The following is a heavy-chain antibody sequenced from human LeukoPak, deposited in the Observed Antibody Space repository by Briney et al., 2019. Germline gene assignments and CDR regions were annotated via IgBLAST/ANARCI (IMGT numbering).Heavy chain of an antibody. D-gene: IGHD6-13*01. CDR2: IYTSGST. CDR3: ARGYSSSWGDAFDI. CDR1: GGSFSGYY. Sequence: PSETLSLTCAVYGGSFSGYYWSWIRQPAGKGLEWIGRIYTSGSTNYNPSLKSRVTMSVDTSKNQFSLKLSSVTAADTAVYYCARGYSSSWGDAFDIWGQGTMVTVSS. J-gene: IGHJ3*02. V-gene: IGHV4-59*10.